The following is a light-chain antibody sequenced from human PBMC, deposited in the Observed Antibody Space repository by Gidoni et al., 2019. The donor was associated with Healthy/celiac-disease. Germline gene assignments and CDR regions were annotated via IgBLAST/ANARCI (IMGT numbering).Light chain of an antibody. CDR2: SAS. Sequence: GTLSCRASQSVSSSYLAWYQQKPGQAPRLLIYSASSRATGIPDRFSGSGSGTDFTLTISRLEPEDFAVYYCQQYGSSPPKYTFGQGTKLEIK. CDR3: QQYGSSPPKYT. V-gene: IGKV3-20*01. J-gene: IGKJ2*01. CDR1: QSVSSSY.